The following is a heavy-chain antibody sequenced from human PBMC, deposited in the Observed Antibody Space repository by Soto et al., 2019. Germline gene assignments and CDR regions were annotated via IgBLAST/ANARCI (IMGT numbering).Heavy chain of an antibody. J-gene: IGHJ4*02. CDR1: GFTSGPFT. D-gene: IGHD6-6*01. CDR3: ASGRPVDY. CDR2: ISGSSCTL. V-gene: IGHV3-48*01. Sequence: GGSWSSPCEALGFTSGPFTWNWVGRVPGRGLGWVPYISGSSCTLYYADSVKGRFTISRDNAQKSLYLQMNSLRAEDTAVYYCASGRPVDYWGQGTLVTVSS.